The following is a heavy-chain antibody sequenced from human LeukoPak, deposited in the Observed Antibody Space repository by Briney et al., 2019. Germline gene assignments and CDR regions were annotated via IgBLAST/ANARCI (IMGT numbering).Heavy chain of an antibody. J-gene: IGHJ5*02. CDR2: ISPNSGGT. V-gene: IGHV1-2*02. CDR3: ARDSSTYYDFWSGXXXFDP. D-gene: IGHD3-3*01. CDR1: GYTFTGYY. Sequence: GASVKVSCKASGYTFTGYYMHWVRQAPGQGLEWMGWISPNSGGTNYAQKFQGRVTMTRDTSISTAYMELSRLRSDDTAVYYCARDSSTYYDFWSGXXXFDPWGQGTLVTVSS.